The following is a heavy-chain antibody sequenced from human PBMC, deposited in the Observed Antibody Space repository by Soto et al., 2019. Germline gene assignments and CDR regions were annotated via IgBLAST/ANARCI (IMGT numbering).Heavy chain of an antibody. V-gene: IGHV1-18*01. CDR2: ISAYNGNT. D-gene: IGHD3-16*02. CDR1: GYTFTSYG. CDR3: ARAAITFGGVIVTPDY. Sequence: SVKVSCKASGYTFTSYGISWVRQAPGQGLEWMGWISAYNGNTNYAQKLQGRVTMTTDTSTSTAYMELRSLRSDDTAVYYCARAAITFGGVIVTPDYWGQGTLGTVSS. J-gene: IGHJ4*02.